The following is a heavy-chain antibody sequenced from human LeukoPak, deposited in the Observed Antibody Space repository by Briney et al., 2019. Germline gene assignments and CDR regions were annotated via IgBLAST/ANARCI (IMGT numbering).Heavy chain of an antibody. CDR2: IYYSGST. D-gene: IGHD3-16*01. Sequence: MTSETLSLTCTVSGGSISSYYWSWIRQPPGKGLEWIGYIYYSGSTNYNPSLKSRVTISVDTSKNQFSLKLSSVTAADTAVYYCASFRGVPGNRRMRTNWFDPWGQGTLVTVSS. CDR1: GGSISSYY. J-gene: IGHJ5*02. V-gene: IGHV4-59*12. CDR3: ASFRGVPGNRRMRTNWFDP.